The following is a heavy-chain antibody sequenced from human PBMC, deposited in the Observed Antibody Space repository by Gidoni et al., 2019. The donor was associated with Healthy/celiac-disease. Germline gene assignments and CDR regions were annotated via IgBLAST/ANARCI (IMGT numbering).Heavy chain of an antibody. CDR2: ISGSGGST. J-gene: IGHJ3*02. D-gene: IGHD3-9*01. CDR1: GLPFSSYA. CDR3: ASHRDILTVDAFDI. V-gene: IGHV3-23*01. Sequence: EVQLLESGGGLVQPGGSLRLSCAASGLPFSSYAMSWVRQAPGTGLECVSAISGSGGSTYYADSVKGRFTISRDNSKNTLYLQMNSLRAEDTAVYYCASHRDILTVDAFDIWGQGTMVTVSS.